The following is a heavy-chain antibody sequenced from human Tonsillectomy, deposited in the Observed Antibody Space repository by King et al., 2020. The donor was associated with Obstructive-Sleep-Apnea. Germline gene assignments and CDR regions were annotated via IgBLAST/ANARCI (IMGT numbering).Heavy chain of an antibody. J-gene: IGHJ4*02. CDR3: AKSISSWYLCN. CDR2: ISCNSGNI. CDR1: GFIFDDYA. V-gene: IGHV3-9*01. D-gene: IGHD6-13*01. Sequence: VQLVESGGGLVQPGRSLRLSCAASGFIFDDYAMHWVRQAPGKGLEWVSGISCNSGNIAYVESVKDRFTISSDNAKNSLYLQMNSLRAEDTALYYCAKSISSWYLCNWGQGTLVTVSS.